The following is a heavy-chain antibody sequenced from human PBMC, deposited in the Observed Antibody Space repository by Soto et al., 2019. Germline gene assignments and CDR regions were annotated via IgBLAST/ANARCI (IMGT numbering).Heavy chain of an antibody. D-gene: IGHD6-19*01. J-gene: IGHJ4*02. CDR2: IYYSGST. CDR1: GGSISSSSYY. Sequence: QLQLQESGPGLVKPSETLSLTCTVSGGSISSSSYYWGWIRQPPGKGLEWIGSIYYSGSTYYNPSPKSRVTISVDTSKNQFSLKLSSVTAADTAVYYWAATSSGWSGGGGYFDYWGQGTLVTVSS. CDR3: AATSSGWSGGGGYFDY. V-gene: IGHV4-39*01.